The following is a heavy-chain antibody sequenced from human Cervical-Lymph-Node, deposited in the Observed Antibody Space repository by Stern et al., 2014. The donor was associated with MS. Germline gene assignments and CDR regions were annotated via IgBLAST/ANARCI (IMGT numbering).Heavy chain of an antibody. J-gene: IGHJ4*02. CDR1: GFTLSRYW. CDR3: ARDVQGDGNYNLEQ. CDR2: MNNDGTTT. V-gene: IGHV3-74*01. Sequence: VQLVESGGGLVQPGGSLRLSCAASGFTLSRYWMHWVRQAPGKGLVWISRMNNDGTTTEYADSVKGRFTISIDNAKNMVYLQVNSLRVDDTAVYYCARDVQGDGNYNLEQWGQGTLVTVSS. D-gene: IGHD1-1*01.